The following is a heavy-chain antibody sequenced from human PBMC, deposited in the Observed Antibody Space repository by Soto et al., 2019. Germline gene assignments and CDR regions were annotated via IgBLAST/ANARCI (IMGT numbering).Heavy chain of an antibody. J-gene: IGHJ4*02. V-gene: IGHV3-30-3*01. D-gene: IGHD6-13*01. CDR1: GFTFSSYA. Sequence: QVQLVESGGCVVQPGRSLRLSCAASGFTFSSYAMHCVRQAPGKGLEWVAGISYDGSNKYYADSVKGRFTISRDNSKNTLDLQMNSLRAEDTAVYYCARDRVYSRRWVAYWGQGTLVTVSS. CDR2: ISYDGSNK. CDR3: ARDRVYSRRWVAY.